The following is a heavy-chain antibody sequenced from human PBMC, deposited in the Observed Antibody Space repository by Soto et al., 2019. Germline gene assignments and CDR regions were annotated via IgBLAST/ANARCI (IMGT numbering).Heavy chain of an antibody. CDR3: ARELNWNDGYYYGMDV. V-gene: IGHV3-74*01. CDR1: GFTFSSYW. J-gene: IGHJ6*02. Sequence: EVQLVESGGGLVQPGGSLRLSCAASGFTFSSYWMHWVRQVPGKGLVWVSRINSDGSSTSYADSVKGRFTISRDNXKXXLYVQMNSLRAEDTAVYYCARELNWNDGYYYGMDVWGQGTTVTVSS. D-gene: IGHD1-20*01. CDR2: INSDGSST.